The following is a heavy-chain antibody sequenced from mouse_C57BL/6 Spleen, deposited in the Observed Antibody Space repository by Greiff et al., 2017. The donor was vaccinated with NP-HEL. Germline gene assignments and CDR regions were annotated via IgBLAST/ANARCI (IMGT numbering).Heavy chain of an antibody. CDR2: IYPGDGDT. V-gene: IGHV1-82*01. Sequence: QSGPELVKPGASVKISCKASGYAFSSSWMNWVKQRPGKGLEWIGRIYPGDGDTNYNGKFKGKATLTADKSSSTAYMQLSSLTSEDSAVYFCARLILQYYFDYWGQGTTLTVSS. J-gene: IGHJ2*01. CDR3: ARLILQYYFDY. CDR1: GYAFSSSW. D-gene: IGHD1-1*01.